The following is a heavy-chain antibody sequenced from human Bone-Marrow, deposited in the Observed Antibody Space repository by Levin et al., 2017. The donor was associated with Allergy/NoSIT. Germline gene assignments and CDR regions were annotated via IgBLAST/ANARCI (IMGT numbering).Heavy chain of an antibody. CDR2: ISSNGGST. CDR3: ARRHYDILTGYPIAPSYYYYYMDV. D-gene: IGHD3-9*01. Sequence: PGGSRRLSCAASGFTFSSYAMHWVRQAPGKGLEYVSAISSNGGSTYYANSVKGRFTISRDNSKNTLYLQMGSLRAEDMAVYYCARRHYDILTGYPIAPSYYYYYMDVWGKGTTVTVSS. CDR1: GFTFSSYA. J-gene: IGHJ6*03. V-gene: IGHV3-64*01.